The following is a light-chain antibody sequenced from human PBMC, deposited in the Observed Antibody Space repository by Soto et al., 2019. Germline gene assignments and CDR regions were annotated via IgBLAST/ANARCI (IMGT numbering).Light chain of an antibody. J-gene: IGKJ5*01. CDR3: QQRSNWPPIT. V-gene: IGKV3D-20*02. CDR1: QSVSSNY. Sequence: ETVFTQSPCTLSLSPGERVTLSCRASQSVSSNYLAWYQQKPGQAPRLLIYGASDRATGTPDRFSGSGSGTDFTLTISRLEPEDSAVYYCQQRSNWPPITFGQGTRLEIK. CDR2: GAS.